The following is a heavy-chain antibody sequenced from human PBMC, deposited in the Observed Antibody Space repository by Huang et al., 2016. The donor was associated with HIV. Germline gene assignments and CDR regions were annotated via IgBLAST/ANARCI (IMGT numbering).Heavy chain of an antibody. V-gene: IGHV4-39*01. D-gene: IGHD3-10*01. CDR3: ARLPGSITMIRGVITDPY. J-gene: IGHJ4*02. CDR2: IYYSGSP. Sequence: QLQLQESGPGLVKPSETLSLTCTVSGGSIRSDNYYWGWIRQPPGKGLEWIGSIYYSGSPYHNPSLKSRVTITVDTAKNQFSLKMRSVTAADTAVYYCARLPGSITMIRGVITDPYWGQGTLVTVSS. CDR1: GGSIRSDNYY.